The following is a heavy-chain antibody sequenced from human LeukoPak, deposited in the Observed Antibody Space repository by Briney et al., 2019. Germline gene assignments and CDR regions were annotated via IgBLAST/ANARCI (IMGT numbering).Heavy chain of an antibody. CDR1: GFTFSSYA. CDR2: ISGSGGST. Sequence: SGGSLRLSCAASGFTFSSYAMSWVRQAPGKGLEWVSAISGSGGSTYYAGSVKGRFTISRDSSKNTLYLQMNSLRAEDTAVYYCAKSYRLLLPFDYWGQGTLVTVSS. CDR3: AKSYRLLLPFDY. V-gene: IGHV3-23*01. J-gene: IGHJ4*02. D-gene: IGHD3-16*02.